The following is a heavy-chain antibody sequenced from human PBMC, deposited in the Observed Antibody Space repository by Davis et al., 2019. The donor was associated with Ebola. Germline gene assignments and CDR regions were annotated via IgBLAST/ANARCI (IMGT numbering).Heavy chain of an antibody. D-gene: IGHD2-2*02. CDR2: ISYDGSNT. Sequence: GESLKISCAGSGFTFSRYALHWVRQAPGKGLEWVAVISYDGSNTYYADSVKGRFTISRDSSKNTLYLQMNSLRAEDTAVYYCARGSSTSCYTSTDYWGQGTLVTVSS. CDR1: GFTFSRYA. CDR3: ARGSSTSCYTSTDY. V-gene: IGHV3-30-3*01. J-gene: IGHJ4*02.